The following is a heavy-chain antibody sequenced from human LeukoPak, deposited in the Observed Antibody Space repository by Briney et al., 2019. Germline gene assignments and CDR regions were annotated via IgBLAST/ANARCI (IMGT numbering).Heavy chain of an antibody. CDR1: RFTFSSYW. CDR2: IKSDGRT. Sequence: GGSLRLSCAASRFTFSSYWMHWVRQAPGKGLVWVSRIKSDGRTRYADSVKGRFTISRDNAKNTVSLQMTSLKAEATGVYYCARAPSEIGGYYPEYFRHWGQGTLVIVSS. CDR3: ARAPSEIGGYYPEYFRH. V-gene: IGHV3-74*01. J-gene: IGHJ1*01. D-gene: IGHD3-22*01.